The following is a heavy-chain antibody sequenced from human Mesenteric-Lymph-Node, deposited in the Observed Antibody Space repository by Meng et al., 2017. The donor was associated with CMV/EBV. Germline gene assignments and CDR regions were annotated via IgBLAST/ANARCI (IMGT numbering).Heavy chain of an antibody. CDR3: VRDLRCSSSSCRTYYYNGMDV. V-gene: IGHV1-2*02. J-gene: IGHJ6*02. CDR1: GYTFSGYY. CDR2: INPSNGGR. Sequence: ASVKVSCKASGYTFSGYYIHWVRQAPGQGLEWMGWINPSNGGRNYAQKFQGRVTLTRDTSITTAYMDLSSLRSDDTAVYYCVRDLRCSSSSCRTYYYNGMDVWGQGTTVTVSS. D-gene: IGHD2-2*01.